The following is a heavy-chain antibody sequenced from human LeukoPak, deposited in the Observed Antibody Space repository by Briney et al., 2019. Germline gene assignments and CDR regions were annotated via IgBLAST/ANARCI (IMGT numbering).Heavy chain of an antibody. CDR2: INPSGGST. CDR3: ARASDSSGYYAPQHYFDY. CDR1: GYTFTSYY. J-gene: IGHJ4*02. Sequence: ASVKVSCKASGYTFTSYYMHWVRQAPGQGLEWMGIINPSGGSTSYAQKFQGRVTMTRDTSTSTVYMELSSLRSEDMAVYYCARASDSSGYYAPQHYFDYWGQGTLVTVSS. V-gene: IGHV1-46*03. D-gene: IGHD3-22*01.